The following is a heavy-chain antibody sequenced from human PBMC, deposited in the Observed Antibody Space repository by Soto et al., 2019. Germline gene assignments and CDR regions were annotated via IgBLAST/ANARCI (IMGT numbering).Heavy chain of an antibody. J-gene: IGHJ5*02. V-gene: IGHV1-69*01. D-gene: IGHD6-13*01. CDR1: GGTFSSYA. CDR3: ARDQLAAAGRGWFDP. CDR2: IIPIFGTA. Sequence: QVQLVHSGAEVKKPGSSVKVSCKASGGTFSSYAISWVRQAPGQGLEWMGGIIPIFGTANYAQKFQGRVTFTADESTSTAYMELSSLRSEDTAVYSCARDQLAAAGRGWFDPWGQGTLVTVSS.